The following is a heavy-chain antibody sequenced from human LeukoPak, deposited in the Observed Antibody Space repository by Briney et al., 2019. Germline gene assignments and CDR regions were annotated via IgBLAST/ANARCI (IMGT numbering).Heavy chain of an antibody. D-gene: IGHD4-17*01. Sequence: GGSLSLSCAASGFTFSDYYMSWIRQAPGKGLEWVSYISSSSSYTNYADSVKGRFTISRDNAKNSLYLQMNSLRAEDTAVYYCARRMTTVSTRAFDIWGQGTMVTVSS. CDR1: GFTFSDYY. J-gene: IGHJ3*02. CDR2: ISSSSSYT. V-gene: IGHV3-11*06. CDR3: ARRMTTVSTRAFDI.